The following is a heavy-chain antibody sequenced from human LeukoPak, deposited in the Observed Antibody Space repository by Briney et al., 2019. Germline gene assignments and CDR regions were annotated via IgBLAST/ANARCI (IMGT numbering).Heavy chain of an antibody. Sequence: GGSLRLSCAASGFTFSSYEMNWVRQAPGKGLEWVSYISSSGSTIYYADSVKGRFTISRDNAKNSLYLQMNSLRAEDTAVYYCARDSYREYWSSSWYEINYFDYWGQGTLVTVSS. CDR2: ISSSGSTI. D-gene: IGHD6-13*01. CDR3: ARDSYREYWSSSWYEINYFDY. V-gene: IGHV3-48*03. CDR1: GFTFSSYE. J-gene: IGHJ4*02.